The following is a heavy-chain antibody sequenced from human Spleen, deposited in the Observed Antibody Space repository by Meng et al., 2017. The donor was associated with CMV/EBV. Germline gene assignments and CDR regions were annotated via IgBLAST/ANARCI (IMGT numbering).Heavy chain of an antibody. V-gene: IGHV3-23*01. CDR2: ISGSGSST. CDR1: GFNFSSDA. J-gene: IGHJ4*02. CDR3: ADSPGVYGSFFDY. Sequence: ADFGFNFSSDAMSWVRQAPGKGLEWVSSISGSGSSTYNADSVKGRFTISRDNSKNTLYLQMFNLRAADTAVYYCADSPGVYGSFFDYWGQGTLVTVSS. D-gene: IGHD5/OR15-5a*01.